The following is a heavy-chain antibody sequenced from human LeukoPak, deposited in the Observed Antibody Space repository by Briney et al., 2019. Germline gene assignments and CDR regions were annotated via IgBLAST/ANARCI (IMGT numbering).Heavy chain of an antibody. CDR1: GFTFSNAW. D-gene: IGHD5-12*01. V-gene: IGHV3-15*01. J-gene: IGHJ4*02. Sequence: PGGSLRLSCAPTGFTFSNAWKSWVRQAPGKGLEWVGRIKSKTDGGTTDYPAPVKGRFPISSDDTKNTLYLQINSLKTEDTALYYCTPAYGYGDYWGQGTLVTVSS. CDR2: IKSKTDGGTT. CDR3: TPAYGYGDY.